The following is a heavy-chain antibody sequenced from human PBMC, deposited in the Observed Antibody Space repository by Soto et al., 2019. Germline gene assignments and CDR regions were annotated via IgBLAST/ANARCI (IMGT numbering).Heavy chain of an antibody. J-gene: IGHJ4*02. CDR1: GYTFTSYY. D-gene: IGHD2-15*01. Sequence: ASVKVSCKASGYTFTSYYMHWVRQAPGQGLEWMGIINPSGGNTSYAQKFQGRVTMTRDTSTSTVYMELSSLRSEDTAVYYCARGRCSGGSCYSGFWNWGQGTLVTVSS. CDR2: INPSGGNT. V-gene: IGHV1-46*01. CDR3: ARGRCSGGSCYSGFWN.